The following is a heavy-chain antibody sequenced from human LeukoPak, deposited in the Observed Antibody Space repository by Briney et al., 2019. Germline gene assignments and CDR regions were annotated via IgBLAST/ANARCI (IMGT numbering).Heavy chain of an antibody. J-gene: IGHJ5*02. D-gene: IGHD3-10*01. CDR3: ASFYYGSGSTRGRNWFDP. CDR1: GFTFSSYE. V-gene: IGHV3-48*03. Sequence: GGSLRLSCAASGFTFSSYEMNWVRQAPGKGLEWVSYISSSGSTIYYADSVKGRFTISRDNAKNSLYLQMNSLRAEDTAVYYCASFYYGSGSTRGRNWFDPWGQGTLVTVSS. CDR2: ISSSGSTI.